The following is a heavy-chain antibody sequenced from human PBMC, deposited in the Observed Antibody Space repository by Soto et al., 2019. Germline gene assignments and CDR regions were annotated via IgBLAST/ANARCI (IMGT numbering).Heavy chain of an antibody. CDR2: IYHSGST. J-gene: IGHJ5*02. D-gene: IGHD3-10*01. Sequence: QLQLQESGSGLVKPSQTLSLTCAVSGGSISSGGYSWSWIRQPPGKGLEWIGYIYHSGSTYYNPSLKSRVTISVDRSKNQFSLKLSSVTAADTAVYYCARASITMVRGAEDNWFDPWGQGTLVTVSS. CDR1: GGSISSGGYS. CDR3: ARASITMVRGAEDNWFDP. V-gene: IGHV4-30-2*01.